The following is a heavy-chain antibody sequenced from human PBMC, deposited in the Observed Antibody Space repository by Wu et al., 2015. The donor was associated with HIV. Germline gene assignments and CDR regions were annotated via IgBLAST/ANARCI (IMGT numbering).Heavy chain of an antibody. CDR3: AADFTAAETGVATRFDY. D-gene: IGHD5-12*01. CDR1: GFTFPSSA. Sequence: QLLQSGPEVRKPGTSVKVSCKASGFTFPSSAIQWVRQARGQRLEWIGWIVVGIGDTKIAQKFQERVTITRDMSTRTVFMELSSLRSDDTAVYYCAADFTAAETGVATRFDYWGQGNASGHRLL. J-gene: IGHJ4*02. V-gene: IGHV1-58*02. CDR2: IVVGIGDT.